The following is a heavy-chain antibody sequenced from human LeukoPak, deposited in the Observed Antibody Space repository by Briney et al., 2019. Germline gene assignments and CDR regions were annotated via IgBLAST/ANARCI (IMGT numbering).Heavy chain of an antibody. V-gene: IGHV4-38-2*02. CDR3: ARDRAHDMITFGGVISPPDAFDI. Sequence: SETLSLTCAVSGHSISSGYYWGWIRQPPGKGLEWIGSIYHSGSTYYNPSLKSRVTISVDTSKNQFSLKLSSVTAADTAVYYCARDRAHDMITFGGVISPPDAFDIWGQGTMVTVSS. J-gene: IGHJ3*02. CDR2: IYHSGST. D-gene: IGHD3-16*02. CDR1: GHSISSGYY.